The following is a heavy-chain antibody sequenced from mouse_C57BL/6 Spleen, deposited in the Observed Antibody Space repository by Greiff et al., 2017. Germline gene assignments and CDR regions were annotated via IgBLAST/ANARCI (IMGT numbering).Heavy chain of an antibody. CDR2: IYPGDGDT. CDR1: GYAFSSYW. Sequence: VQLQQSGAELVKPGASVKISCKASGYAFSSYWMNWVKQRPGKGLEWIGQIYPGDGDTNYNGKFKGKATLTADKSSSTAYMQLSSLTSEDSAVYFCARTADVYYFDYWGQGTTLTVSS. D-gene: IGHD1-2*01. CDR3: ARTADVYYFDY. V-gene: IGHV1-80*01. J-gene: IGHJ2*01.